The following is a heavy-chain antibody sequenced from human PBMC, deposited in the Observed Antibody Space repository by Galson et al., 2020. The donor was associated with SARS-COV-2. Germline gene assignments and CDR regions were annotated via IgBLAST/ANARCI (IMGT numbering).Heavy chain of an antibody. CDR1: GFTFDDYA. V-gene: IGHV3-43*02. D-gene: IGHD6-13*01. CDR3: AKDLYFYSSSWAVPYFQH. J-gene: IGHJ1*01. CDR2: ISGDGGST. Sequence: TGGSLRLSCAASGFTFDDYAMHWVRQAPGKGLEWVSLISGDGGSTYYADSVKGRFTISRDNSKNSLYLQMNSLRTEDTALYYCAKDLYFYSSSWAVPYFQHWGQGTLVTVSS.